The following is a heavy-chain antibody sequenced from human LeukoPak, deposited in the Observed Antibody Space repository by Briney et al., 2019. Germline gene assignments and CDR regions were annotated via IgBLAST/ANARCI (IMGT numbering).Heavy chain of an antibody. V-gene: IGHV1-69*04. CDR1: GGTFSSYA. Sequence: GASVKVSCKASGGTFSSYAISWVRQAPGQGLEWMGRIFPIFGIANYAQKFQGRVTITADKSTSTAYMELSSLRSEDTAVYYCARQGADQLLFDYWGQGTLVTVSS. J-gene: IGHJ4*02. CDR3: ARQGADQLLFDY. CDR2: IFPIFGIA. D-gene: IGHD2-2*01.